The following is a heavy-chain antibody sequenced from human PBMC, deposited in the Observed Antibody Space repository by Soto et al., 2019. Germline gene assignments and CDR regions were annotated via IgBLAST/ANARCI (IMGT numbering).Heavy chain of an antibody. CDR3: ARDQPGYSYGYGLGY. J-gene: IGHJ4*02. D-gene: IGHD5-18*01. Sequence: EVQLVESGGGLVKPGGSLRFSCAPSGFTLSTNGWTGVHQPPGTGLEWFSSIISSSSNIYYADSVKGRLTSSRDNAKNSLYLQMNSLRAEDTAVYYWARDQPGYSYGYGLGYWGQGTLVTVSS. V-gene: IGHV3-21*01. CDR1: GFTLSTNG. CDR2: IISSSSNI.